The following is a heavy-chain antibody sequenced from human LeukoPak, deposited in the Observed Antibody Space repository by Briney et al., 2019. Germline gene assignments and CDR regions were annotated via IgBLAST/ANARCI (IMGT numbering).Heavy chain of an antibody. J-gene: IGHJ3*02. V-gene: IGHV1-2*02. CDR3: VAGDAFEI. CDR1: GYTFTGYY. CDR2: INPDSGGT. Sequence: ASVKVSCKASGYTFTGYYMHWVRQAPGQGLEWVGWINPDSGGTRYAQRFQGRVTMTRDTSISTAYMELSSLRSNDTAIFYCVAGDAFEIWGQGTVVTVSS. D-gene: IGHD3-10*01.